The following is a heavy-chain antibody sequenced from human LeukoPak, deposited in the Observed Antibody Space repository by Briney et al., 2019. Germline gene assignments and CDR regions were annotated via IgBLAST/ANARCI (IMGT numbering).Heavy chain of an antibody. D-gene: IGHD3-10*01. V-gene: IGHV3-23*01. CDR2: ISGSGGST. J-gene: IGHJ3*02. Sequence: GGSLRLSCAASGFTFSSYAMSWVRQAPGKGLEWVSAISGSGGSTYYADSVKGRFTISRDNSKNSLYLQMNSLRAEDVAVYYCAKDRITMVRGVPNDAFDIWGQGTMVTVSS. CDR1: GFTFSSYA. CDR3: AKDRITMVRGVPNDAFDI.